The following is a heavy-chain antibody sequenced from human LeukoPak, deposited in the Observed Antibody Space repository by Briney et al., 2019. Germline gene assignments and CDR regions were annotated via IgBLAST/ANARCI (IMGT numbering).Heavy chain of an antibody. Sequence: ASVKVSCKASGGTFSSYAISWVRQAPGQGLEWMGGIIPIFGTANYAQKFQGRVTITADKSTSTAYMELSSLRSEDTAVYYCARVLHKRNYDSTTYYGYWGQGTLVTVSS. CDR1: GGTFSSYA. J-gene: IGHJ4*02. D-gene: IGHD3-22*01. CDR3: ARVLHKRNYDSTTYYGY. CDR2: IIPIFGTA. V-gene: IGHV1-69*06.